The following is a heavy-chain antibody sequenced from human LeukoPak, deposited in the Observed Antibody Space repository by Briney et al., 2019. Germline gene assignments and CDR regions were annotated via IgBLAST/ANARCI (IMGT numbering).Heavy chain of an antibody. CDR2: ISAYNGNT. V-gene: IGHV1-18*01. Sequence: ASVKVSCKASGGTFTSYAISWVRQAPGQGLEWRGWISAYNGNTNYAQKLQGRVTMTTDTSTSTAYMELRSLRSDDTAVYYCARDARDMIVVVITTSLDYWGQGTLVTVSS. D-gene: IGHD3-22*01. CDR1: GGTFTSYA. CDR3: ARDARDMIVVVITTSLDY. J-gene: IGHJ4*02.